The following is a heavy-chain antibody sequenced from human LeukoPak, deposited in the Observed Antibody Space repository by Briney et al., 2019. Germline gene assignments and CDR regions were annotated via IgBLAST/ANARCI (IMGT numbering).Heavy chain of an antibody. V-gene: IGHV3-7*01. J-gene: IGHJ4*02. CDR3: GRVGAYYGSGSYSDY. Sequence: PGGSLRLSWAAPGFTFSSYWMSWVRQAPGKGLEWVANINQDGSEKYYVDSVKGRFTISRDNAKKSLYLQMNSLRAEDTAVYYCGRVGAYYGSGSYSDYWGQGTLVTVSS. CDR2: INQDGSEK. CDR1: GFTFSSYW. D-gene: IGHD3-10*01.